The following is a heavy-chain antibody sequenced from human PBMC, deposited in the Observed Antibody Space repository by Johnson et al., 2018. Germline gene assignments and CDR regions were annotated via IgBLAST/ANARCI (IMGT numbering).Heavy chain of an antibody. CDR1: GFTFSSYG. D-gene: IGHD3-10*01. Sequence: QVQLVESGGGVVQPGRSLRLSCAASGFTFSSYGMHWVRQAPGKGLEWVAVIWYDGSNKYYADSVKGRFTISRDNSKNTLYLQMNSLRAEDTAVYYCAKDRRSGSSNFQHWGQGTLVTVSS. V-gene: IGHV3-30*18. J-gene: IGHJ1*01. CDR2: IWYDGSNK. CDR3: AKDRRSGSSNFQH.